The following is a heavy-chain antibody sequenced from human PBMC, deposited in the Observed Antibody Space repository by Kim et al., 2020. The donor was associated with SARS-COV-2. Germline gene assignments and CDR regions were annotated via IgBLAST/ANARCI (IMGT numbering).Heavy chain of an antibody. D-gene: IGHD2-2*01. CDR2: ISGSGGST. CDR1: GFTFSSYA. Sequence: GGSLRLSCAASGFTFSSYAMSWVRQAPGKGLEWVSAISGSGGSTYYADSVKGRFTISRDNSKNTLYLQMNSLRAEDTAVYYCAKDKGIPAASSFFPFDYWGQGTRVTVSS. V-gene: IGHV3-23*01. CDR3: AKDKGIPAASSFFPFDY. J-gene: IGHJ4*02.